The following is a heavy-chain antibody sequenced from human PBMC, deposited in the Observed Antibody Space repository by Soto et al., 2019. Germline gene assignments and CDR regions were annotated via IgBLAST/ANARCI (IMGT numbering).Heavy chain of an antibody. D-gene: IGHD3-16*01. V-gene: IGHV4-34*01. CDR3: ARASMGYFDY. J-gene: IGHJ4*02. Sequence: SETLSLTCAVYGGSFSGYYWSWIRQPPGKGLEWIGEINHSGSTNYNPSLKGRVTISVDTSKNQFSLKLSSVTAADTAVYYCARASMGYFDYWGQGTLVTVSS. CDR1: GGSFSGYY. CDR2: INHSGST.